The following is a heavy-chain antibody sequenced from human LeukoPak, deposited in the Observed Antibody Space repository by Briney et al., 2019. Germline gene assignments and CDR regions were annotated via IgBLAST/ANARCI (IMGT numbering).Heavy chain of an antibody. CDR1: GFTFSSYA. CDR3: ARDRGWFGDFDY. CDR2: ISSSSSYI. J-gene: IGHJ4*02. Sequence: GGSLRLSCAASGFTFSSYAMHWVRQAPGKGLEWVSSISSSSSYIYYADSVKGRFTISRDNAKNSLYLQMNSLRAEDTAVYYCARDRGWFGDFDYWGQGTLVTVSS. D-gene: IGHD3-10*01. V-gene: IGHV3-21*01.